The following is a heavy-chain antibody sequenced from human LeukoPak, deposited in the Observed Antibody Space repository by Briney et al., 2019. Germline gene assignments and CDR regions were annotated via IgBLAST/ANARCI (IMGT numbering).Heavy chain of an antibody. V-gene: IGHV2-70*17. Sequence: ESGPTLVKPTQTLTLTCTFSGFSLSTSGMCVSWIRQPPGKALEWLARIDWDDDRFYSTSLKTRLTVSKDTSKNQVVLTMTNLDPVDTATYYCARIVATGTSKNYFDYWGQGTLVTVSS. CDR1: GFSLSTSGMC. CDR2: IDWDDDR. D-gene: IGHD6-13*01. J-gene: IGHJ4*02. CDR3: ARIVATGTSKNYFDY.